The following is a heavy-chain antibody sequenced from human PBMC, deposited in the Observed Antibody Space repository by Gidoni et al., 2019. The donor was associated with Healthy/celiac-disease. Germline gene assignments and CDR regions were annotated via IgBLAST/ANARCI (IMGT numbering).Heavy chain of an antibody. CDR1: EYSFTSYW. J-gene: IGHJ3*02. D-gene: IGHD4-17*01. CDR3: ARSTTVTTDAFDI. V-gene: IGHV5-51*03. Sequence: EVQLVQSGAEVKKPGESLKISCKGSEYSFTSYWIGWVRAMPGKGLEWMGIIYPGDSDTRYRPSVQGKVTISADKSISTAYLQWSSLKASDTAMYYCARSTTVTTDAFDIWGQGTMVTVSS. CDR2: IYPGDSDT.